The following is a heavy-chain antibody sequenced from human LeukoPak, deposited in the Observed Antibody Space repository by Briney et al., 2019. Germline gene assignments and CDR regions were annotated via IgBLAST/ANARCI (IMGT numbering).Heavy chain of an antibody. J-gene: IGHJ4*02. Sequence: GGSLRLSCAVSGFTFSNYSMNWVRQAPGKGLEWVSSISWNSGSIDYADSVKGRFTISRDNAKRYLYLQMNSLKAEDSALYYCAKDIGPLTYHYDSSGYSGAFDSWGQGTLVTVSS. CDR1: GFTFSNYS. D-gene: IGHD3-22*01. CDR3: AKDIGPLTYHYDSSGYSGAFDS. V-gene: IGHV3-9*01. CDR2: ISWNSGSI.